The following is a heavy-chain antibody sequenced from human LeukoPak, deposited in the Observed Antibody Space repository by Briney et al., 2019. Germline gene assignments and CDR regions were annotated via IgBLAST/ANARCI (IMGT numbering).Heavy chain of an antibody. J-gene: IGHJ4*02. CDR2: IASRGEST. D-gene: IGHD3-22*01. Sequence: GSLRLSCAASGFTFSIYAMSWVRQAPGKGLQWVSSIASRGESTWYVDSVKGRFTITRDNSESTLYLQMHSLRTEDTAVYYCARDRPNYYGSDGHYYRRDGDYWGRGTLVSVSS. V-gene: IGHV3-23*01. CDR3: ARDRPNYYGSDGHYYRRDGDY. CDR1: GFTFSIYA.